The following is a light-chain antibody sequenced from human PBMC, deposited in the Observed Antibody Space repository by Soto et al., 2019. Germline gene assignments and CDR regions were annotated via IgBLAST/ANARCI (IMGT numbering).Light chain of an antibody. CDR1: SSDVGGYND. CDR3: SSFTSSNTYV. J-gene: IGLJ1*01. Sequence: QSVVPQTGSVSWSPGQSIAISCTGTSSDVGGYNDVSWYQQHPGKAPKLMIYDVSNRPSGVSNRFSGSKSGNTASLTISGLQAEDEADYYCSSFTSSNTYVFGTGTKVTVL. CDR2: DVS. V-gene: IGLV2-14*01.